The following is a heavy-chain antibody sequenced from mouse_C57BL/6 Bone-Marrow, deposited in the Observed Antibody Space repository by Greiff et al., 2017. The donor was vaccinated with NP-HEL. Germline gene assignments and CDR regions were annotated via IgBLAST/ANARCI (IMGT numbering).Heavy chain of an antibody. V-gene: IGHV1-81*01. CDR1: GYTFTSYG. J-gene: IGHJ3*01. CDR2: ISPRSGNT. CDR3: ARSYDGYLFAY. D-gene: IGHD2-3*01. Sequence: QVQLQQSGAELARPGASVKLSCKASGYTFTSYGISWVKQRTGQGLEWIGEISPRSGNTYYNEKFKGKATLTADKSSSTAYMELRSLTSEDSAVYFCARSYDGYLFAYWGQGTLVTVSA.